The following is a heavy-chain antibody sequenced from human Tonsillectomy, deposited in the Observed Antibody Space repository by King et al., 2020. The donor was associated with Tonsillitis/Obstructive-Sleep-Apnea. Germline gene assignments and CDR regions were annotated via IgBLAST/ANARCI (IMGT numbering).Heavy chain of an antibody. CDR2: INHSGST. V-gene: IGHV4-34*01. Sequence: VQLQQWGAGLLKPSETLSLTCAVYGGSFSGYYWSWIRQPPGKGLEWIGEINHSGSTNYNPSLKSRVTISVDTSKNQFSLKLSSVTAADTAVYYCARGGSSSTSCRLSRKWFDPWGQGTLVTVSS. CDR1: GGSFSGYY. J-gene: IGHJ5*02. CDR3: ARGGSSSTSCRLSRKWFDP. D-gene: IGHD2-2*01.